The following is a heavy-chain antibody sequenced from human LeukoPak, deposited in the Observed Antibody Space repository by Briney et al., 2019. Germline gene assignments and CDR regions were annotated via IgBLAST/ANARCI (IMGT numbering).Heavy chain of an antibody. CDR3: TTEGSSTSFTPFDY. V-gene: IGHV3-15*01. CDR1: GFTFSNAW. D-gene: IGHD2-2*01. J-gene: IGHJ4*02. CDR2: IKSKTDGGTT. Sequence: TGGSLRLSCAASGFTFSNAWMSWVRQAPGKGLEWVGRIKSKTDGGTTDYAAPVKGRFTILRDDSKNTLYLQMNSLKTEDTAVYYCTTEGSSTSFTPFDYWGQGTLVTVSS.